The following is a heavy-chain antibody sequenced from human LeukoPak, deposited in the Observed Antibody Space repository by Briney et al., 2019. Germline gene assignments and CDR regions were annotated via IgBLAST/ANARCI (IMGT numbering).Heavy chain of an antibody. CDR1: GGSFSGYY. V-gene: IGHV4-34*01. J-gene: IGHJ5*02. D-gene: IGHD2-2*01. Sequence: SETLSLTCAVYGGSFSGYYWSWIRQPPGKGLEWIGEINHSGSTNYNPPLKSGVTISVDTSKNQFSLKLTSVTAADTAVYYCAKSLGSCSSTSCYFLDNWFDPWGQGTLVTVSS. CDR2: INHSGST. CDR3: AKSLGSCSSTSCYFLDNWFDP.